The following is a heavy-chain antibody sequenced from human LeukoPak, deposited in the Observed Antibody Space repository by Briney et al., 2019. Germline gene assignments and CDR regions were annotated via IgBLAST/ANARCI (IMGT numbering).Heavy chain of an antibody. CDR1: GFTFSSYA. CDR2: ISGSGGST. Sequence: GGSLRLSCAASGFTFSSYAMSWVRQAPGKGLEWVSAISGSGGSTYYADSVKGRFTISRDNSKNTLYLQMNSLRAEDTAVYYCAKDWGYSSGWYSYYFDYWGQGTLVTVSS. D-gene: IGHD6-19*01. V-gene: IGHV3-23*01. J-gene: IGHJ4*02. CDR3: AKDWGYSSGWYSYYFDY.